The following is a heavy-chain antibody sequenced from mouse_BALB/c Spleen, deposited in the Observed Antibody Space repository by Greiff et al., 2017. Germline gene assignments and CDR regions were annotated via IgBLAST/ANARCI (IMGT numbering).Heavy chain of an antibody. CDR2: IYPGSGNT. D-gene: IGHD1-1*01. Sequence: QVQLQQSGPELVKPGASVKISCKASGYTFTDYYINWVKQKPGQGLEWIGWIYPGSGNTKYNEKFKGKATLTVDTSSSTAYMQLSSLTSEDTAVYFCARGGIYYYGSSYWYFDVWGAGTTVTVSS. CDR1: GYTFTDYY. J-gene: IGHJ1*01. CDR3: ARGGIYYYGSSYWYFDV. V-gene: IGHV1-84*02.